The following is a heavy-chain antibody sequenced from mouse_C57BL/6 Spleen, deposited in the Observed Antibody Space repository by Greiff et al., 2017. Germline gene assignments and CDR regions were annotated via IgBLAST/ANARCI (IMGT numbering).Heavy chain of an antibody. D-gene: IGHD2-4*01. CDR2: IDPETGGT. Sequence: QVQLQPSGAELVRPGASVTLSCKASGYTFTDYEMHWVKQTPVHGLEWIGAIDPETGGTAYNQKFKGKAILTADKSSSTAYMELRSLTSEDSAVYYCTRSGGGLRRGFDYWGQGTTLTVSS. V-gene: IGHV1-15*01. CDR3: TRSGGGLRRGFDY. CDR1: GYTFTDYE. J-gene: IGHJ2*01.